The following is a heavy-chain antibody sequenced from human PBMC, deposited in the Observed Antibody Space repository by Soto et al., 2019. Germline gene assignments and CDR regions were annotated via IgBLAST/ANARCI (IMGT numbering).Heavy chain of an antibody. CDR3: SRWSTFLDY. CDR2: ISYDGSNK. CDR1: GFTFRSYG. D-gene: IGHD2-15*01. V-gene: IGHV3-30*03. Sequence: PGGSLRLSCAASGFTFRSYGMHWVRQAPGKGLEWVAVISYDGSNKYYADSVKGRFTISRDNYKNTLYLQMNSLRAEDTAVYYCSRWSTFLDYWGQGTLVTVSS. J-gene: IGHJ4*02.